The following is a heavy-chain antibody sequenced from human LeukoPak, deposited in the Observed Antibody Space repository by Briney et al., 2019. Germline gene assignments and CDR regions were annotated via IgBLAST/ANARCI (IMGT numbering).Heavy chain of an antibody. D-gene: IGHD3-22*01. CDR3: ARDRGDIYSSGQKGPFDY. V-gene: IGHV1-2*04. CDR2: INPNSGGT. J-gene: IGHJ4*02. Sequence: ASVKVSCKASGYTFTGYYMHWVRQAPGQGLEWMGWINPNSGGTNYAQKFQGWVTMTRDTSISSAYMELSRLRSDDTAVYYCARDRGDIYSSGQKGPFDYWGQGTLVTVSS. CDR1: GYTFTGYY.